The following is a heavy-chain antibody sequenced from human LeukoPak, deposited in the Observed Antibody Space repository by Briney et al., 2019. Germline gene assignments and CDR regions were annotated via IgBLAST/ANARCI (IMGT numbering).Heavy chain of an antibody. V-gene: IGHV3-23*01. D-gene: IGHD3-22*01. CDR2: ISNDGGGT. CDR3: AKGSSGYFFDL. CDR1: GFIFNNYG. J-gene: IGHJ4*02. Sequence: PGGSLRLSCAASGFIFNNYGLVWVRQAPGKGLEWVSAISNDGGGTTYADFVEGRFSVSRDNSKNTLFLQMNSLRAEDAALYYCAKGSSGYFFDLWGQGTLVTVSS.